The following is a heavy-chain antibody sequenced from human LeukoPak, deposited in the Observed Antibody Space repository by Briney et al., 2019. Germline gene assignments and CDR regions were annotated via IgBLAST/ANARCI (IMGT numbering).Heavy chain of an antibody. CDR1: GGSISSGSYY. Sequence: SETLSLTCTVSGGSISSGSYYWSWIRQPAGKGLEWIGRIYTSGSTDYNPSLKSRVTISVDTSKNQFSLKLSSVTAADTAVYYCARGRFGIVSYYYMDVWDKGTTVTVSS. J-gene: IGHJ6*03. D-gene: IGHD3-22*01. CDR2: IYTSGST. CDR3: ARGRFGIVSYYYMDV. V-gene: IGHV4-61*02.